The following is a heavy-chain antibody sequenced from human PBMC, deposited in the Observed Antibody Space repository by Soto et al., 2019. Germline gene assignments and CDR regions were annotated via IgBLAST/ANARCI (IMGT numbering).Heavy chain of an antibody. CDR1: GGSISSGGYY. D-gene: IGHD2-15*01. J-gene: IGHJ4*02. CDR3: ARDCSGGSCYDY. Sequence: QVQLQESXPXLXXPXQXLSLTXTVSGGSISSGGYYWSWIRQHPGKGLEWIGYIYYSGSTYYNPSLKSRVTISLDTSKNQFSLKLSSVTAADTAVYYCARDCSGGSCYDYWGQGTLVTVSS. V-gene: IGHV4-31*02. CDR2: IYYSGST.